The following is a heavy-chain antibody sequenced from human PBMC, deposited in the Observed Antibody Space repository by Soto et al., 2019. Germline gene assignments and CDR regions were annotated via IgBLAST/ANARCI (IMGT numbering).Heavy chain of an antibody. V-gene: IGHV3-23*01. D-gene: IGHD2-21*01. CDR3: AKEMIASTLADFFDY. J-gene: IGHJ4*02. CDR2: ISGSGGRT. Sequence: EVQLLESGGGLIQPGGSLRLSCEASGFTFSNYGMTWVCLAPGKGLEWVSTISGSGGRTFYADPVKGRFTISRDNSKNTLYLQMKSLRAEDTAVYYCAKEMIASTLADFFDYWGQGTLVTVSS. CDR1: GFTFSNYG.